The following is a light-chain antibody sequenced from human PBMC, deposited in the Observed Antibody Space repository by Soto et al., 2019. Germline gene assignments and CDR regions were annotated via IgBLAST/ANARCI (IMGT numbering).Light chain of an antibody. CDR3: QQYYSIPWT. CDR1: QSVLYNSNNDSY. Sequence: DIVMTQTPDSLAVSLGERATINCKSSQSVLYNSNNDSYLTWYQQKPGQSPRVLIYWASTRESGVPDRFSGSGSGTDFTLTISSLQAEDVAVYDWQQYYSIPWTFGQGTKVEIK. V-gene: IGKV4-1*01. J-gene: IGKJ1*01. CDR2: WAS.